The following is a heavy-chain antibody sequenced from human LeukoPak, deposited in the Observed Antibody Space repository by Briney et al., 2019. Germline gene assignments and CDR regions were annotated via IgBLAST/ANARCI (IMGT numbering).Heavy chain of an antibody. CDR2: IYHSGST. V-gene: IGHV4-38-2*01. J-gene: IGHJ4*02. CDR1: GYSISSGYY. D-gene: IGHD3-22*01. CDR3: ARRGFGWYDSSGYMFDY. Sequence: PSETLSLTCAVSGYSISSGYYWGWIRQPPGKGLEWIGSIYHSGSTYYNPSLKSRVTTSVDTSKNQFSLKLSSVTAVDTAVYYCARRGFGWYDSSGYMFDYWGQGTLVTVSS.